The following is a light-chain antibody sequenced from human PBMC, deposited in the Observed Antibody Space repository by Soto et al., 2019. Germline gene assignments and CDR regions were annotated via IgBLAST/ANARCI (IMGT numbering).Light chain of an antibody. Sequence: QSALTQPASVSGSPGQSITISCTGTSSDVGGYNLVSWYQQQPDKAPKLLIFDGNLRPSGDSNRYSGSKFGNTASLTISGLQAEDEGDYYCCSYAGSSTLVFGTGTKLTVL. J-gene: IGLJ1*01. CDR1: SSDVGGYNL. CDR3: CSYAGSSTLV. V-gene: IGLV2-23*01. CDR2: DGN.